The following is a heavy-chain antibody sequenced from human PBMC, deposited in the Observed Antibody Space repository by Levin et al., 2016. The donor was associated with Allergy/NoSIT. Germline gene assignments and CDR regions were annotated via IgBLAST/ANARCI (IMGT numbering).Heavy chain of an antibody. J-gene: IGHJ4*02. Sequence: WVRQAPGQRLEWMGWINAGNGNTKYSQKFQGRVTITRDTSASTAYMELSSLRSEDTAVYYCARVGRLTMVRGVIGHFDYWGQGTLVTVSS. D-gene: IGHD3-10*01. V-gene: IGHV1-3*01. CDR3: ARVGRLTMVRGVIGHFDY. CDR2: INAGNGNT.